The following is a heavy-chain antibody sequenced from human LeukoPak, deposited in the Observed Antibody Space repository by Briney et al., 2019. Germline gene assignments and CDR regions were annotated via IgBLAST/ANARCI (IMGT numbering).Heavy chain of an antibody. CDR3: ASDPPVSYYYDSSGYYPPGWFQH. D-gene: IGHD3-22*01. Sequence: ASVKVSCKASGYTFTGYYMHWVRQAPGQGLEWMGWINPNSGGTNYAQKFQGRVTMTRDTSISTAYMELSRLRSDDTAVYYCASDPPVSYYYDSSGYYPPGWFQHWGQGTLVTVSS. CDR2: INPNSGGT. J-gene: IGHJ1*01. V-gene: IGHV1-2*02. CDR1: GYTFTGYY.